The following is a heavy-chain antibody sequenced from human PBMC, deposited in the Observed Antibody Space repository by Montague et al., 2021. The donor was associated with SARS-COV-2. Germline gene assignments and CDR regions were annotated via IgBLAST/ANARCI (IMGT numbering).Heavy chain of an antibody. D-gene: IGHD3-22*01. V-gene: IGHV3-53*01. CDR2: IYSGENK. CDR1: GFSVSSSH. Sequence: SLRLSCAASGFSVSSSHMNWVRQAPGKGLEWVSVIYSGENKYYADSVKGRFTISSDSSTNTLFLQMYSLRAEDTAVYYCARKKPEYYDGPGVFDIWGQGTMVTVSS. CDR3: ARKKPEYYDGPGVFDI. J-gene: IGHJ3*02.